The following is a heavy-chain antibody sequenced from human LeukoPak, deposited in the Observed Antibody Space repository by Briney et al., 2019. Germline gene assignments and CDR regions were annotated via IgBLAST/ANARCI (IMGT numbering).Heavy chain of an antibody. J-gene: IGHJ6*02. Sequence: ASVKVSCKASGYTFTDYYMHWVRQAPGQGLEWEGRINPNTGGTNYAQRFQGRVTLTRDTSITTAYMELSSLRSDDTAIYYCACLYQWQVSYYSHGMDVWGQGTTVTVSS. CDR1: GYTFTDYY. CDR3: ACLYQWQVSYYSHGMDV. D-gene: IGHD6-19*01. CDR2: INPNTGGT. V-gene: IGHV1-2*06.